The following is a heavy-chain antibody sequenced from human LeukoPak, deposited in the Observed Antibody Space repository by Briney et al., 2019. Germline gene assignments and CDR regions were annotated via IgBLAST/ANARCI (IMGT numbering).Heavy chain of an antibody. Sequence: SETLSLTCTVSGGSISSSSYYWGWIRQPPGKGLGWLGSIYYSGSTYSNTSLKSRVTISVDTSKNQFSLKLSSVTAEDRAVYYCARRFSSGWSYFDYWGQGTLVTV. CDR1: GGSISSSSYY. V-gene: IGHV4-39*01. J-gene: IGHJ4*02. CDR2: IYYSGST. CDR3: ARRFSSGWSYFDY. D-gene: IGHD6-19*01.